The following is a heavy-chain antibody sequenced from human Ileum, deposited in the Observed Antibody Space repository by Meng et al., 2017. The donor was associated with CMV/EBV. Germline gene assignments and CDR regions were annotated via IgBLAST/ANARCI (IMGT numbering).Heavy chain of an antibody. V-gene: IGHV3-30*04. Sequence: LSCAASGFTFSSYSLRWGRQAPGKGLDWVAVISGDGERAWYGDSVKGRFTISRDNSKNTLYVQMNSLRLEDTAVYYCARGQTGLHFDYWGQGTLVTVSS. CDR1: GFTFSSYS. J-gene: IGHJ4*02. CDR3: ARGQTGLHFDY. CDR2: ISGDGERA. D-gene: IGHD1-1*01.